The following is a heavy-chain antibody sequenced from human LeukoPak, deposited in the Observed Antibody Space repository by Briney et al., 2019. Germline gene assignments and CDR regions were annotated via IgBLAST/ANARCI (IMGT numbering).Heavy chain of an antibody. J-gene: IGHJ4*02. CDR2: MNPNSGNT. Sequence: ASVKVSCKASGCTFTSYDINWVRQATGQGLEWMGWMNPNSGNTGYAQKFQGRVTMTRNTFISTAYMELSSLRSEDTAVYYCATLESSESLFDYWGQGTLVTVSS. CDR1: GCTFTSYD. CDR3: ATLESSESLFDY. V-gene: IGHV1-8*01. D-gene: IGHD3-10*01.